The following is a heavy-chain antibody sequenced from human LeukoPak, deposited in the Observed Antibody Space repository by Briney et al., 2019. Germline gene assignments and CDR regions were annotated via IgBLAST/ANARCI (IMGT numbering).Heavy chain of an antibody. V-gene: IGHV4-38-2*02. CDR3: SGELAGTTVHY. D-gene: IGHD1-1*01. J-gene: IGHJ4*02. Sequence: PGGSLRLSCAASGFTFSSYSMNWVRQAPGKGLEWIGSIYHSGSTYYNPSLRSRLTISVDTSKNQFSLKLSSVTAADTAVYFCSGELAGTTVHYWGQGALVTVSS. CDR2: IYHSGST. CDR1: GFTFSSYS.